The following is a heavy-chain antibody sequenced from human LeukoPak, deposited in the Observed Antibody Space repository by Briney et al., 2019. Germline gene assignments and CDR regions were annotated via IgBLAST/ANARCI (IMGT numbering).Heavy chain of an antibody. CDR3: AREEGGSYLPHWYFDL. V-gene: IGHV1-69*13. D-gene: IGHD1-26*01. Sequence: GASVKVSCKASGHIFISYYIHWVRQAPGQGLEWMGGIIPIFGTANYAQKFQGRVTITADESTSTAYMELSSLRSEDTAVYYCAREEGGSYLPHWYFDLWGRGTLVTVSS. CDR1: GHIFISYY. CDR2: IIPIFGTA. J-gene: IGHJ2*01.